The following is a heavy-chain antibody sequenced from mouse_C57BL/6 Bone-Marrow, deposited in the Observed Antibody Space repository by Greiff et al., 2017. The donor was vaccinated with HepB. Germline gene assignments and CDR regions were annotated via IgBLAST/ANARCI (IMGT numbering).Heavy chain of an antibody. J-gene: IGHJ4*01. CDR1: GFTFNTYA. V-gene: IGHV10-3*01. D-gene: IGHD1-1*01. CDR2: IRSKSSNYAT. Sequence: VQLKESGGGLVQPKGSLKLSCAASGFTFNTYAMHWVRQAPGKGLEWVARIRSKSSNYATYYADSVKDRFTISRDDSQSMLYLQMNNLKTEDTAMYYCVRDQVVATDYYAMDYWGQGTSVTVSS. CDR3: VRDQVVATDYYAMDY.